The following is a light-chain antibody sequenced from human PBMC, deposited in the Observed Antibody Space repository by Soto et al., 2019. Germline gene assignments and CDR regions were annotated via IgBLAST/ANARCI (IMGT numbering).Light chain of an antibody. CDR1: QGISSY. J-gene: IGKJ5*01. CDR2: DAS. V-gene: IGKV1-8*01. CDR3: QHYDTFPYT. Sequence: AIRMTQSPSSFSASTGDRVTITCRASQGISSYLAWYQQKPGKAPKLLIYDASTLESGVSSGFSGSGSGTEFTLTISSLRPDDFATYYCQHYDTFPYTFGQGTRLEIK.